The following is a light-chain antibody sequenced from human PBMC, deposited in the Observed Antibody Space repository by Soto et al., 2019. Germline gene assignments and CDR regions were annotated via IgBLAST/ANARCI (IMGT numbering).Light chain of an antibody. V-gene: IGLV1-47*02. CDR1: TSNIGNNF. J-gene: IGLJ3*02. CDR3: ATWDASLSGRV. Sequence: QSVLTQPPSASGTPGQRVTISCSGGTSNIGNNFVSWYQQLPGAAPKLLIYSDNLRPSGVTDRVSASKSGTSASLAISGLRSEDEADYYCATWDASLSGRVFGGGTKLTVL. CDR2: SDN.